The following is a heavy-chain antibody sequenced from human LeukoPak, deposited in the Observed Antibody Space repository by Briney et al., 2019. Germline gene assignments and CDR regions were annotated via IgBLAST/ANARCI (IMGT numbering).Heavy chain of an antibody. D-gene: IGHD3-10*01. CDR1: RLTLSSSD. CDR2: IPYDGYNK. Sequence: GGSLSLFCAASRLTLSSSDILWSRQAPGKGLEWVAIIPYDGYNKFYADSVKGRFTISRDNYKRTLNLQVNSLRDDDTAANDCAKDGVSGSYSQYYFYYWGQGTLVTVSS. CDR3: AKDGVSGSYSQYYFYY. V-gene: IGHV3-30*18. J-gene: IGHJ4*02.